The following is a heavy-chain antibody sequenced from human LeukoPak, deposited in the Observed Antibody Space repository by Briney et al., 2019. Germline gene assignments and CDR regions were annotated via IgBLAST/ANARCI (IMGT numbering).Heavy chain of an antibody. CDR1: GFTFSSYA. CDR3: AKDNRRYCSSTSCPLNY. D-gene: IGHD2-2*01. J-gene: IGHJ4*02. V-gene: IGHV3-23*01. CDR2: ISGSGGST. Sequence: PGGSLRLSCAASGFTFSSYAMSWVRQAPGKGLEWVSAISGSGGSTYYADSVKGRFTISRDNAKNSLYLQMNSLRAEDTALYYCAKDNRRYCSSTSCPLNYWGQGTLVTVSS.